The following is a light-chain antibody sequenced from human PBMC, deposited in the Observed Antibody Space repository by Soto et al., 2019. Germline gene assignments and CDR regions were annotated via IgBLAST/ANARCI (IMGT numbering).Light chain of an antibody. V-gene: IGKV3-11*01. J-gene: IGKJ4*01. Sequence: EIVLTQYPATLSLSPGERATLSCRASQSVNSYLAWSHQKPGQDPRLLLYDASNRATGIPARCSGSGSGTDVALTISIREPEDLSVYYCQQGSHWPLTVGGGTKVEIK. CDR2: DAS. CDR3: QQGSHWPLT. CDR1: QSVNSY.